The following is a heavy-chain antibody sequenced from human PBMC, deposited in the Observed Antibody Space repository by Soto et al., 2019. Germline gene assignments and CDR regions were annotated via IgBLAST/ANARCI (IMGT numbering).Heavy chain of an antibody. V-gene: IGHV3-33*01. CDR1: GFTFSSYD. CDR2: IWYDGSNK. CDR3: ARKDGSWSYSVGGIDY. D-gene: IGHD3-10*01. Sequence: QVQLVESGGGVVQPGRSLRLSCAVSGFTFSSYDMHWVRQAPGKGMEWLAAIWYDGSNKYYADSVKGRFTISRDNSKNTLYMQMNRLRVEDTAVYYCARKDGSWSYSVGGIDYWCQGTLVTVS. J-gene: IGHJ4*02.